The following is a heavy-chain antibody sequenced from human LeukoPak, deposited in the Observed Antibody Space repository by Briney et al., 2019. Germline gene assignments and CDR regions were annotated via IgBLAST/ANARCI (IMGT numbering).Heavy chain of an antibody. Sequence: SETLSLTCNVSGGSISGHYWSWFRQPPGKGLEWIAYISDNGDTNHNSSLKSRVTTSVDTPKNQLSLRLNSVTAADTAVYYCAKNKTMFGSGRDWFDPWGQGTLVIVSS. V-gene: IGHV4-59*11. J-gene: IGHJ5*02. D-gene: IGHD3-10*01. CDR2: ISDNGDT. CDR3: AKNKTMFGSGRDWFDP. CDR1: GGSISGHY.